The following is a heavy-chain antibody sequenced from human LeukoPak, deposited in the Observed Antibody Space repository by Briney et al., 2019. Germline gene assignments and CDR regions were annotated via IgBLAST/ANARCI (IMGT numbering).Heavy chain of an antibody. CDR3: ARGDYHDSSRPFDY. D-gene: IGHD3-22*01. CDR1: GFTFSSYA. CDR2: ISYDGSNE. Sequence: GRSLRLSCAASGFTFSSYAMHWVRQAPGKGLEWVAVISYDGSNEYYADSVKGRFTISRDNSKNTLYLQMNSLRAEDTAVYYCARGDYHDSSRPFDYWGQGTLVTVSS. V-gene: IGHV3-30-3*01. J-gene: IGHJ4*02.